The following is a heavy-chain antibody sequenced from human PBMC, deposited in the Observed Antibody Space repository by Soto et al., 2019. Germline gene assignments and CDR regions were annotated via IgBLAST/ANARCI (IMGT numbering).Heavy chain of an antibody. D-gene: IGHD6-6*01. J-gene: IGHJ4*02. CDR3: VPGMQLVLGFGY. V-gene: IGHV3-23*01. CDR2: ISGSGGST. Sequence: GGSLRLSCAASGFTFSSYAMSWVRQAPGKGLEWVSAISGSGGSTYYADSVKGRLTISRDNSKNTLYLQMNSLRAEDTAVYYCVPGMQLVLGFGYWGQGTLVTVSS. CDR1: GFTFSSYA.